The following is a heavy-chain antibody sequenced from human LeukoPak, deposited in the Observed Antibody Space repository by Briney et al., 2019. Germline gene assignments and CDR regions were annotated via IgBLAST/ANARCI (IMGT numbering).Heavy chain of an antibody. D-gene: IGHD6-19*01. CDR2: IYYSGST. Sequence: PSETLSLTCTVSGGSISSYYWSWIRQPPGKGLEWIGYIYYSGSTNYNPSLKSRVTISVDTSKNQFSLKLSSVTAADTAVYYCAEVAANYYYYSMDIWGEGTTVTVSS. J-gene: IGHJ6*04. V-gene: IGHV4-59*01. CDR1: GGSISSYY. CDR3: AEVAANYYYYSMDI.